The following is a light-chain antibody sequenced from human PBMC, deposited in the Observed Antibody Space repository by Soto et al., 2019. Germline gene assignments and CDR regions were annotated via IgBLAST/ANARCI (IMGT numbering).Light chain of an antibody. Sequence: EIVMTQSPATLSVSPGERATPSCRASQSVRSNLAWYQQKPGQAPRLLIYGASTRAIGIPARFSGSGSGTEFTLTISSLQSEDFAVYYCQQYNNWPPYTFGQGTKLEIK. CDR1: QSVRSN. V-gene: IGKV3-15*01. CDR2: GAS. CDR3: QQYNNWPPYT. J-gene: IGKJ2*01.